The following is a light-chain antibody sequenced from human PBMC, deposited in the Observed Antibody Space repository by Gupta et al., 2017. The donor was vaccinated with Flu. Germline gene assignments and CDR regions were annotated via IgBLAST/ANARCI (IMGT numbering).Light chain of an antibody. CDR3: QQSYRNPPYT. V-gene: IGKV1-39*01. CDR1: QNIENY. J-gene: IGKJ2*01. Sequence: SILSASVGDRGTTTCRAGQNIENYLIWYKQKPGKAPQLLLYAASSWHRGVPSRFSGSGYGKDVTLTISRRQPEDFASYYCQQSYRNPPYTFGQGTKLEIK. CDR2: AAS.